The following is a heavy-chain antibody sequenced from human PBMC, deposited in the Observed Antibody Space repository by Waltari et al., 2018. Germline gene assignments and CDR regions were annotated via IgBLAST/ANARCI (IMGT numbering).Heavy chain of an antibody. J-gene: IGHJ3*02. CDR1: GFTFSGAA. CDR3: TRLHGDSSTIQVSFDI. D-gene: IGHD5-18*01. Sequence: EVQLVDSGGGLVQPGGSLKLSCAAPGFTFSGAAIHWVRQASGGGREWVGLSKSTPHSYGTGYAASVKGRFTVFRDDSKNTSYLQMNNLKTEDTALYYCTRLHGDSSTIQVSFDIWGQGTLVTVSS. V-gene: IGHV3-73*02. CDR2: SKSTPHSYGT.